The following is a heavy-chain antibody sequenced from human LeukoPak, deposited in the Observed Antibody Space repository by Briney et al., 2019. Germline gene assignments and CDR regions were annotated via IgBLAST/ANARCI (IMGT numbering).Heavy chain of an antibody. CDR2: ISYSGTA. V-gene: IGHV4-31*03. Sequence: SETLSLTCTVSGGSISSGGDYWSWIRQHPGKGLEWIGYISYSGTAYYNPSLKSRITISLDTSKKQFSLELTSVTAADTAVYYCARAAWRGSNSRDAFDIWGLGTVVTVSS. D-gene: IGHD4/OR15-4a*01. CDR3: ARAAWRGSNSRDAFDI. CDR1: GGSISSGGDY. J-gene: IGHJ3*02.